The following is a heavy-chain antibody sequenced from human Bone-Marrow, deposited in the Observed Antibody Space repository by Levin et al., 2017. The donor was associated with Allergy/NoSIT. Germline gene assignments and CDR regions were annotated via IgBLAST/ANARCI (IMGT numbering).Heavy chain of an antibody. CDR1: GGSISSSSYY. CDR2: IYYSGST. Sequence: PSETLSLTCTVSGGSISSSSYYWGWIRQPPGKGLEWIGSIYYSGSTYYNPSLKSRVTISVDTSKNQFSLKLSSVTAADTAVYYCARDANWYYYDSSGYYPGGYYFDYWGQGTLVTVSS. V-gene: IGHV4-39*07. J-gene: IGHJ4*02. D-gene: IGHD3-22*01. CDR3: ARDANWYYYDSSGYYPGGYYFDY.